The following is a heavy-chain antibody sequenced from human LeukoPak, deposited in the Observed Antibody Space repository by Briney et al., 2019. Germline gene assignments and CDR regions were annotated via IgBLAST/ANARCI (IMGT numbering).Heavy chain of an antibody. CDR2: ITSSSGYT. V-gene: IGHV3-11*05. CDR3: ARVEKWTNLVRYYFDN. CDR1: GFTFSDYY. Sequence: GGSLRLSCAASGFTFSDYYMSWIRQAPGKGLEWISFITSSSGYTYYADSVKGRFIISGDNAENSLYLQMNSLRAEDTAVYFCARVEKWTNLVRYYFDNWGQGTLVTVSS. J-gene: IGHJ4*02. D-gene: IGHD1-14*01.